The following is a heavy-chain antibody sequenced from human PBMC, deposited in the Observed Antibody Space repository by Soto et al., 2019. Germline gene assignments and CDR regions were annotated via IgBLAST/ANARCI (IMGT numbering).Heavy chain of an antibody. V-gene: IGHV1-18*01. Sequence: ASVKVSCKASCYTYSSYGISSVRQAPGQGLEWMGWISAYNGNTNYAQKLQGRVTMTTDTSTSTAYMELRSLRSDDTAVYYCARDHSGGQQLVRFWFDPWRQGTLVTVSS. D-gene: IGHD6-13*01. CDR1: CYTYSSYG. CDR3: ARDHSGGQQLVRFWFDP. CDR2: ISAYNGNT. J-gene: IGHJ5*02.